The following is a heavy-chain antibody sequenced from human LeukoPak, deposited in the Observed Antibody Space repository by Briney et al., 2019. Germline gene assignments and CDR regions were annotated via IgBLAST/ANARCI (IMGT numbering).Heavy chain of an antibody. Sequence: PSETLSLTCTVSGGSIGSYYWSWIRQPPEKGLEWIGYIYYSASTKYNPSLKSRATISVDTSKNQFSLNLSSVTAADTAMYYCARDRYYYDSSGYQAPNWGQGTLVTVSS. D-gene: IGHD3-22*01. J-gene: IGHJ4*02. CDR3: ARDRYYYDSSGYQAPN. V-gene: IGHV4-59*12. CDR1: GGSIGSYY. CDR2: IYYSAST.